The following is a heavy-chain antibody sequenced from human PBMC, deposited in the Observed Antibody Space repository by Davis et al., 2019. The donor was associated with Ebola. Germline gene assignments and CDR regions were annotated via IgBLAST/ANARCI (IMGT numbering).Heavy chain of an antibody. CDR2: ISAYNGNT. V-gene: IGHV1-18*01. CDR3: ARTSIVGTTTTASDI. D-gene: IGHD1-26*01. Sequence: ASVKVSCKASGGTFSSYAISWVRQAPGQGLEWMGWISAYNGNTNYAQKVQGRVTMTTDTSTGTAYLDLRSLRSDDTAVYFCARTSIVGTTTTASDIWGEGTLVTVSS. CDR1: GGTFSSYA. J-gene: IGHJ3*02.